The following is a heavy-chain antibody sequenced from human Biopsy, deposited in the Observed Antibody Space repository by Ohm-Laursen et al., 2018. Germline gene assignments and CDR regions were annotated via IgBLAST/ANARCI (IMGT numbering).Heavy chain of an antibody. V-gene: IGHV4-34*01. CDR2: INHRGTT. CDR1: GGSFSDYY. CDR3: ARALDYYDPYYYYAMDV. J-gene: IGHJ6*02. Sequence: SETLSLTCAVYGGSFSDYYWTWIRQPPGKGLEWIGEINHRGTTSYNPSLKSRITVLVDTSKNQFSLKLRSVSAADTAVYFCARALDYYDPYYYYAMDVWGQGTSVTVSS. D-gene: IGHD3-16*01.